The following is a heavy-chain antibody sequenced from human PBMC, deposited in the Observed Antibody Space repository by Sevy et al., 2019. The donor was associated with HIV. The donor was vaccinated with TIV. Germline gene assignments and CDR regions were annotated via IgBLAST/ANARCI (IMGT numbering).Heavy chain of an antibody. V-gene: IGHV3-21*01. CDR3: ARDYYGSGSYYL. CDR2: ISSSSSYI. Sequence: GGSLRLSCAASGFTFSSYWMSWVRQAPGKGLEWVSSISSSSSYIYYADSVKGRFTISRDNAKNSLYLQMNSLRAEDTAVYYCARDYYGSGSYYLWGQGTLVTVSS. D-gene: IGHD3-10*01. J-gene: IGHJ4*02. CDR1: GFTFSSYW.